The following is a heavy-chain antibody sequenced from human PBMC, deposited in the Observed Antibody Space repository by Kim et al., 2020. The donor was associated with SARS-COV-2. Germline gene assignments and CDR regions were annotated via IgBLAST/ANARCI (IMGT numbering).Heavy chain of an antibody. J-gene: IGHJ3*02. CDR1: GGTFSSYA. CDR3: ARDRGYYDSSGYYYLGPDAFDI. V-gene: IGHV1-69*13. D-gene: IGHD3-22*01. CDR2: IIPILGTA. Sequence: SVKVSCKASGGTFSSYAISWVRQAPGQGLEWMGGIIPILGTANYAQKFQGRVTITADESTSTAYMELSSLRSEDTAVYYCARDRGYYDSSGYYYLGPDAFDIWGQGTMVTVFS.